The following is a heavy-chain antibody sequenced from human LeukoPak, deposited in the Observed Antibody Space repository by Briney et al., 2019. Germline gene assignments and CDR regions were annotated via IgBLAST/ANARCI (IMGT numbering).Heavy chain of an antibody. CDR2: IYPGDSDT. J-gene: IGHJ3*02. CDR3: ATRNGGSSGSDAFDI. D-gene: IGHD2-15*01. CDR1: GYSFTSYW. V-gene: IGHV5-51*01. Sequence: GESLQISCKGSGYSFTSYWIGWVRQMPGKGVEWMGIIYPGDSDTRYSPSFQGQVTISADKSISTAYLQWSSLKASDTAMYYCATRNGGSSGSDAFDIWGQGTMVTVSS.